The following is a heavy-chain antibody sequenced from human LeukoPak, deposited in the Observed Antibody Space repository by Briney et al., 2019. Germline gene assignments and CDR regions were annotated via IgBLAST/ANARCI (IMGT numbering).Heavy chain of an antibody. CDR3: ARDLRVVGATSRFDY. D-gene: IGHD1-26*01. Sequence: ASVKVSCKASGYTFTSYYMHWVRQAPGQGLEWMGWISAYNGNTNYAQKLQGRVTMTTDTSTSTAYMELRSLRSDDTAVYYCARDLRVVGATSRFDYWGQGALVTVSS. J-gene: IGHJ4*02. V-gene: IGHV1-18*04. CDR2: ISAYNGNT. CDR1: GYTFTSYY.